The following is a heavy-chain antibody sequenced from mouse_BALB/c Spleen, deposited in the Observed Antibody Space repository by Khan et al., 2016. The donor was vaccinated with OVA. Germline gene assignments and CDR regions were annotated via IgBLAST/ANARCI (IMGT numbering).Heavy chain of an antibody. CDR3: ARRERYSIDAY. J-gene: IGHJ3*01. V-gene: IGHV1-7*01. CDR1: GYTFTTYW. D-gene: IGHD2-5*01. CDR2: IDPSTGYT. Sequence: QVQLKESGTELAKPGASLKMSCKASGYTFTTYWMPWVKQRPGQGLEWIGYIDPSTGYTEYNQNFRDKATLTTDKSSSTAYMQLSSLISVDSAVYDSARRERYSIDAYWGQGTLLTVSA.